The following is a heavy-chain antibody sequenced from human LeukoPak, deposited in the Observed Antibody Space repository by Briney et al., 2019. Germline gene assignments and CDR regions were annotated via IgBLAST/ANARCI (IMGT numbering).Heavy chain of an antibody. CDR1: GYSFTSYW. CDR2: IYPGDSDT. CDR3: ARHGISSGYYRYYYYGMDV. J-gene: IGHJ6*02. D-gene: IGHD3-22*01. V-gene: IGHV5-51*01. Sequence: GESLKISCKGSGYSFTSYWIGCVRQMPGKGLEWMGIIYPGDSDTRYSPSFQGQVTISADKSIRTAYLQWSSLKASDTAMYYCARHGISSGYYRYYYYGMDVWGQGTTVTVSS.